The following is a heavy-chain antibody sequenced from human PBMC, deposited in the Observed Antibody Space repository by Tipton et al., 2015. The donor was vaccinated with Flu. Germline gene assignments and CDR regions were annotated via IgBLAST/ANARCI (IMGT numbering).Heavy chain of an antibody. D-gene: IGHD3-3*01. CDR1: GYTFTSYG. J-gene: IGHJ6*02. CDR2: ISAYNGNT. Sequence: QVQLVQSGAEVKKPGASVKVSCKASGYTFTSYGISWVRQAPGQGLEWMGRISAYNGNTNYAQKLQGRVTMTTDTSTSTAYMELRSLRSDDTAVYYCARGRTRLIWIGYHTMAIYYYGMDVWGQGTTVTVSS. CDR3: ARGRTRLIWIGYHTMAIYYYGMDV. V-gene: IGHV1-18*01.